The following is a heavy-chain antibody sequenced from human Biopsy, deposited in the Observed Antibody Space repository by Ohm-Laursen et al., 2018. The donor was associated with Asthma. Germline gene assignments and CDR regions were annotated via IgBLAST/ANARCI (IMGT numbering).Heavy chain of an antibody. CDR1: GFSLRTPGVG. V-gene: IGHV2-5*02. CDR2: IYWDDYN. D-gene: IGHD3-9*01. CDR3: ALSQDAGFDDHSPSWFDP. Sequence: TQTLTLTRSFSGFSLRTPGVGVGWIRQSPGKALEWLALIYWDDYNLFRPSLKRRLTITKDPSKNQVVLTMTKMDPVDSGTYYCALSQDAGFDDHSPSWFDPWGQGTLVTVSS. J-gene: IGHJ5*02.